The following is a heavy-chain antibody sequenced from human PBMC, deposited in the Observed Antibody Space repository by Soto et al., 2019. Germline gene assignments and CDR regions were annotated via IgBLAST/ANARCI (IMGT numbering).Heavy chain of an antibody. CDR2: IWYDGSLQ. V-gene: IGHV3-33*06. Sequence: QVQMVESGGGVVQPGRSLRLSCAASGFSFENYGMHWVRQAPGRGLEWVAIIWYDGSLQYYAAAVKGRFTISRDNSKNTLYLEMNSRRAEDTAVYYCANLWGDGYNLGQDYNGMDVWGQGTTVIVSS. J-gene: IGHJ6*02. CDR1: GFSFENYG. CDR3: ANLWGDGYNLGQDYNGMDV. D-gene: IGHD5-12*01.